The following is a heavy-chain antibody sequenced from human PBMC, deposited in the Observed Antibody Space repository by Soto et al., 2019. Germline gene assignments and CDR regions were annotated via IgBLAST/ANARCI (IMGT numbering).Heavy chain of an antibody. CDR2: IYYSGST. Sequence: SETLSLTCTVSGGSISSGGYYWSWIRQHPGKGLEWIGYIYYSGSTYYNPSLKSRVTISVDTSKNQFSLKLSSVTAADTAVYYCARARGGMATINFDYWGQGTLVTVSS. J-gene: IGHJ4*02. V-gene: IGHV4-31*03. D-gene: IGHD5-12*01. CDR1: GGSISSGGYY. CDR3: ARARGGMATINFDY.